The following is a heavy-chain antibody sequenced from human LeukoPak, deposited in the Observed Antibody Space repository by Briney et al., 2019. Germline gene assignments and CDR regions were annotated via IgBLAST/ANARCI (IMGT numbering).Heavy chain of an antibody. D-gene: IGHD3-16*02. CDR3: AKSRGTSLSQNFQH. V-gene: IGHV3-23*01. Sequence: GGSLTLSCAASGLTFSSYGMSWVRQAPGKGLEWVSTISGSGGSIYYADSVKGRFTISRDNSKNTVYLQMNSLRAEDTAVYYCAKSRGTSLSQNFQHWGQGALVTVTS. J-gene: IGHJ1*01. CDR2: ISGSGGSI. CDR1: GLTFSSYG.